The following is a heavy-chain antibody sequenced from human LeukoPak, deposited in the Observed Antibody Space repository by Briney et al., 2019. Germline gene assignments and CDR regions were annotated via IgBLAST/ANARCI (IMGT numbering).Heavy chain of an antibody. CDR3: VTAILNYDILTGYYTDY. D-gene: IGHD3-9*01. V-gene: IGHV1-24*01. Sequence: GASVKVSCKVSGYTLTELSMHWVRQAPGKGLEWMGGFDPEDGETIYAQKFQGRVTMTEDTSTDTAYMELSSLRSEDTAVYYCVTAILNYDILTGYYTDYWGQGTLVTVSS. CDR1: GYTLTELS. J-gene: IGHJ4*02. CDR2: FDPEDGET.